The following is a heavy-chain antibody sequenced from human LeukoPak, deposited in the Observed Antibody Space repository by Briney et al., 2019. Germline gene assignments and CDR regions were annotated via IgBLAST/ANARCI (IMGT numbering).Heavy chain of an antibody. CDR1: GGSISSSGYY. Sequence: SETLSLTCTVSGGSISSSGYYWGWIRQPPGKGLEWIGSMYYSGSTYYNPSLKSRVTISGDTSKNQFSLKLSSVTAADTAVYYCARLVLESTYYYGSGSPTDAFDIWGQGTMVTVSS. V-gene: IGHV4-39*01. CDR2: MYYSGST. CDR3: ARLVLESTYYYGSGSPTDAFDI. D-gene: IGHD3-10*01. J-gene: IGHJ3*02.